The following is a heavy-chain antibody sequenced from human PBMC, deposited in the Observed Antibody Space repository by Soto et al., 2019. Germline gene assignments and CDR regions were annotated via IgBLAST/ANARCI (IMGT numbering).Heavy chain of an antibody. CDR2: IWSDGSKK. CDR1: GFTFSRYG. D-gene: IGHD3-3*01. J-gene: IGHJ5*02. CDR3: AREPGPSGLGEFDA. V-gene: IGHV3-33*01. Sequence: PGGSLRLSCVGSGFTFSRYGMHWVRQPPGKGLEWVAVIWSDGSKKYYTDSVKGRFTISRDDSKNTLYLQMNSLRVEDTAVYYCAREPGPSGLGEFDAWGQGTLVTVSS.